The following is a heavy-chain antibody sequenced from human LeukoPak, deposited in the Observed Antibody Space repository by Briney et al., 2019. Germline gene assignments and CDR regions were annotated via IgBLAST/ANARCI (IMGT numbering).Heavy chain of an antibody. Sequence: SETLSLTCSVSGGSITDTYYWGWIHQPPGKGLECIGIISYSGSTYYSSSLQSRVTISVDTSKNQLSLRLNSVTAADTAVYYCAREGGSGRPFDYWGRGILVTVSS. V-gene: IGHV4-39*07. CDR2: ISYSGST. CDR1: GGSITDTYY. J-gene: IGHJ4*02. D-gene: IGHD3-10*01. CDR3: AREGGSGRPFDY.